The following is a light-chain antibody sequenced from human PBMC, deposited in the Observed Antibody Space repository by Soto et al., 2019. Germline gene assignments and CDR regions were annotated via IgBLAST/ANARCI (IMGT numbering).Light chain of an antibody. CDR3: AAWDDSLSGPV. J-gene: IGLJ3*02. V-gene: IGLV1-47*02. Sequence: QYVLTQPTSASGTPGQRVTISCSGRRSNIGTNYVYWYQQFPGTAPKLLIYSNIHRPSGVPDRFSGSKSGTSASLAISGLRSDDEADYYCAAWDDSLSGPVFGGGTKVTVL. CDR1: RSNIGTNY. CDR2: SNI.